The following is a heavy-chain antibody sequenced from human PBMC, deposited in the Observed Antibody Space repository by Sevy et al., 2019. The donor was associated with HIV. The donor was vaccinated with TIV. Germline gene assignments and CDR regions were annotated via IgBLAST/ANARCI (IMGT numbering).Heavy chain of an antibody. Sequence: GGSLRLSCAASGFTFSSYGMYWVRQAPGKGLEWAAVISYDGSNKYYADSVKGRFTISRDNSKNTLYLQMNSLRAEDTAVYYCAKDRRNGAGAFYYYYYGMDVWGQGTTVTVS. D-gene: IGHD2-8*01. V-gene: IGHV3-30*18. CDR3: AKDRRNGAGAFYYYYYGMDV. CDR1: GFTFSSYG. CDR2: ISYDGSNK. J-gene: IGHJ6*02.